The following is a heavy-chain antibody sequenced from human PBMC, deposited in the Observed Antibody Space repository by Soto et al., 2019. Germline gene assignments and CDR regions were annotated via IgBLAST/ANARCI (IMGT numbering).Heavy chain of an antibody. Sequence: WTVAYGSSVGVGYHRILIRKHPGKGLEWIGYIYYSGSIYYNPSLKRRVTISVDTSKNQLSLKLSSVTAADTAVYFFFFQAEDGRRDL. CDR2: IYYSGSI. D-gene: IGHD3-3*01. CDR1: YGSSVGVGYH. J-gene: IGHJ2*01. CDR3: FFQAEDGRRDL. V-gene: IGHV4-31*02.